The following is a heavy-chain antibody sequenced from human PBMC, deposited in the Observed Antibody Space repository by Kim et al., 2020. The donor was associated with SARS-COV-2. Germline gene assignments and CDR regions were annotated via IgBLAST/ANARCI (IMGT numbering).Heavy chain of an antibody. CDR1: GFTFSSYS. V-gene: IGHV3-48*02. Sequence: GGSLRLSCAASGFTFSSYSMNWFRQAPGKGLEWVAHISNSDTTSPSYAESVRGRFTISRDNAKNSMYLQMNSLRDGDTAVYYCASRVTGVVRAANDYWG. J-gene: IGHJ4*01. CDR3: ASRVTGVVRAANDY. CDR2: ISNSDTTSP. D-gene: IGHD3-10*01.